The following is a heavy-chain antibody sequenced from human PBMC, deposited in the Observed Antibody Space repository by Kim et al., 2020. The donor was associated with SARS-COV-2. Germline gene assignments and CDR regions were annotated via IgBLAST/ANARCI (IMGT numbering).Heavy chain of an antibody. CDR3: ARGNGGLAAGKLTVDY. Sequence: SETLSLTCAVYGGSFSGYYWSWIRQPPGKGLEWIGEINHSGSTNYNPSLKSRVTISVDTSKNQFSLKLSSVTAADTAVYYCARGNGGLAAGKLTVDYWGQGTLVTVSS. D-gene: IGHD6-13*01. CDR1: GGSFSGYY. J-gene: IGHJ4*02. CDR2: INHSGST. V-gene: IGHV4-34*01.